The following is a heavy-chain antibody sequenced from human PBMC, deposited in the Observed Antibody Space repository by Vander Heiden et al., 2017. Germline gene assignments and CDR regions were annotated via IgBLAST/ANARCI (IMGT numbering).Heavy chain of an antibody. D-gene: IGHD1-7*01. CDR2: VDPKNGDT. J-gene: IGHJ4*02. Sequence: QVQLVQSGAEIGRRGASVKVSCETSGFSFTDYYIHWVRQAPGQGPEWMGWVDPKNGDTRFAQKFQGRLSMTGDTSINTAYMELRRLTSDDSGVYYCARDHPGTDGCFDYWGQGTLVTVSS. CDR3: ARDHPGTDGCFDY. CDR1: GFSFTDYY. V-gene: IGHV1-2*02.